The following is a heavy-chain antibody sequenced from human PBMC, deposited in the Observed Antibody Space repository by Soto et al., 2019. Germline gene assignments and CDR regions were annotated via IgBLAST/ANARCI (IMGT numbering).Heavy chain of an antibody. Sequence: SETQSLTCIVSEGSVRSINYYWSWIRQPPGKGLEWIGYIFYSGSTNYNPSLKSRVTIAVDTSKNQFSLKLSSVTAADTAVYYCARGNSYGPDYWGQGTLVTVSS. V-gene: IGHV4-61*01. CDR3: ARGNSYGPDY. D-gene: IGHD5-18*01. CDR1: EGSVRSINYY. CDR2: IFYSGST. J-gene: IGHJ4*02.